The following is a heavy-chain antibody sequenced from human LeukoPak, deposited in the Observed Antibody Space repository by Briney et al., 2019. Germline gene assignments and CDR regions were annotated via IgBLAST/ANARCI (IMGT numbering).Heavy chain of an antibody. CDR1: GYTFTSYD. D-gene: IGHD6-19*01. J-gene: IGHJ4*02. CDR2: MNPNSGNT. Sequence: ASVKVSCKASGYTFTSYDINWVRRATGQGLEWMGWMNPNSGNTGYAQKFQGRVTMTRNTSISTAYMELSSLRSEDTAVYYCARGESYSSGQDYWGQGTLVTVSS. V-gene: IGHV1-8*01. CDR3: ARGESYSSGQDY.